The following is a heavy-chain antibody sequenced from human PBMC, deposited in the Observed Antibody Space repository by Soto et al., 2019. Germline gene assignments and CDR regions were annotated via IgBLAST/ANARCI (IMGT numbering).Heavy chain of an antibody. D-gene: IGHD6-6*01. J-gene: IGHJ4*02. Sequence: GGSPRLSCAVSGFTFSDYGMPWVRQAPGKGLEWVAVMSYAGTYKYYADSVKGRFTISRDLSGNTLFLQMNSLRLEDTAVYFCAKEMYPRTVLDSSSPWGDYWGQGTLVTVSS. CDR3: AKEMYPRTVLDSSSPWGDY. CDR1: GFTFSDYG. V-gene: IGHV3-30*18. CDR2: MSYAGTYK.